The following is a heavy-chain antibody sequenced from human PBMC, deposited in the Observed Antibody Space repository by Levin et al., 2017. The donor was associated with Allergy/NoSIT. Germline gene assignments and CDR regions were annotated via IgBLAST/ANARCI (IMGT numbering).Heavy chain of an antibody. Sequence: GASVKVSCKASGGTFSSYAISWVRQAPGQGLEWMGGIIPIFGTANYAQKFQGRVTITADKSTSTAYMELSSLRSEDTAVYYCARGKYYDFWSGYYGVYYGMDVWGQGTTVTVSS. CDR3: ARGKYYDFWSGYYGVYYGMDV. CDR1: GGTFSSYA. CDR2: IIPIFGTA. J-gene: IGHJ6*02. D-gene: IGHD3-3*01. V-gene: IGHV1-69*06.